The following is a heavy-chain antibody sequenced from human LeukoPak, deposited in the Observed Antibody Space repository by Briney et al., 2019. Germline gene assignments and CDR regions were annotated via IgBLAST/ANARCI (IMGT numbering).Heavy chain of an antibody. D-gene: IGHD6-19*01. CDR2: IYYSGST. CDR1: GGSISSCY. CDR3: ARARIAVAGRADAFDI. V-gene: IGHV4-59*01. J-gene: IGHJ3*02. Sequence: PSETLSLTCTVSGGSISSCYWSWIRQPPGKGLEWIGYIYYSGSTNYNPSLKSRVTISVDTSKNQFSLKLSSVTAADTAVYYCARARIAVAGRADAFDIWGQGTMVTVSS.